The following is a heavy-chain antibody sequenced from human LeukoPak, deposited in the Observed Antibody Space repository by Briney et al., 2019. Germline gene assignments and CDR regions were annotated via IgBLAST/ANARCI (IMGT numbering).Heavy chain of an antibody. V-gene: IGHV1-3*03. Sequence: ASVKVSCKASGYTFTSYAMHWVRQAPGQRLEWMGGINAGNGITKYSQEFQGRVTITRDTSASTAYMELSSLRSEDMAVYYCARGSRPVYNLLTGKRYFDYWGQGTLLTVSS. CDR1: GYTFTSYA. D-gene: IGHD3-9*01. CDR2: INAGNGIT. J-gene: IGHJ4*02. CDR3: ARGSRPVYNLLTGKRYFDY.